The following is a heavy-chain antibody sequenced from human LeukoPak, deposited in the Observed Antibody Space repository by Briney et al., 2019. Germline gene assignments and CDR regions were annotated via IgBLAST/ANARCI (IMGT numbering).Heavy chain of an antibody. V-gene: IGHV4-4*02. D-gene: IGHD6-6*01. Sequence: ASETLSLTCAVSGGSISSSNWWSWVRQPPGKGLEWIGEIYHSGSTNYNPSLKSRVTISVDKSKNQFSLKLSSVTAADTAVYYCAGYRTVQYSSSSNWFDPWGQGTLVTVSS. CDR3: AGYRTVQYSSSSNWFDP. CDR2: IYHSGST. CDR1: GGSISSSNW. J-gene: IGHJ5*02.